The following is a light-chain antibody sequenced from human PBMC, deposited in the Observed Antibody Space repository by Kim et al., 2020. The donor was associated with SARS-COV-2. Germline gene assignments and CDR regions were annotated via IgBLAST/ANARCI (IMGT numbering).Light chain of an antibody. J-gene: IGLJ3*02. CDR2: DVT. CDR3: ASYTSGSAWV. Sequence: QSALTQPASVSGSPGQSITISCTGTSSDIGAYNYVSWYQQPPGKAPKVMIYDVTHRPSGVSHRFSGSKSGNTASLTISGLQAEDEADYYCASYTSGSAWVFGGGTKLTVL. V-gene: IGLV2-14*03. CDR1: SSDIGAYNY.